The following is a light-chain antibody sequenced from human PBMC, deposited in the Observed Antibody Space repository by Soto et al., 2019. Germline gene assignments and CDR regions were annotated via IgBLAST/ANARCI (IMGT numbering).Light chain of an antibody. Sequence: DIQMTQSPSSLSASVGDRATITCRASQGISVYLAWYQQKPGKVPKLLIYSASTLQSGVPSRFSGSGSGTDFTLTISSLQPEDVATYYCQKFNTAPLTFGQGTRLEIK. CDR2: SAS. CDR3: QKFNTAPLT. V-gene: IGKV1-27*01. CDR1: QGISVY. J-gene: IGKJ5*01.